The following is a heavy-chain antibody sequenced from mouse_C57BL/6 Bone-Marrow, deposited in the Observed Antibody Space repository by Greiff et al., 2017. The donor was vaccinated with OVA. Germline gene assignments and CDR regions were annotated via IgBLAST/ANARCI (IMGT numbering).Heavy chain of an antibody. Sequence: VKLQESGAELVRPGASVTLSCKASGYTFTDYEMHWVKQTPVHGLEWIGAIDPETGGTAYNQKFKGKAILTADKSSSTAYMELRSLTSEDSAVYYCTRGAWFAYWGQGTLVTVSA. CDR2: IDPETGGT. J-gene: IGHJ3*01. V-gene: IGHV1-15*01. CDR1: GYTFTDYE. CDR3: TRGAWFAY.